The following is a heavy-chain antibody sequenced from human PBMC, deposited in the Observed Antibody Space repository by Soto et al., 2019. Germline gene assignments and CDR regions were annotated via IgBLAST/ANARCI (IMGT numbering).Heavy chain of an antibody. Sequence: GESLKISCKGSGYNFSSYWISWVRQMLGKGLVWMGKINPSDSYTNYSPSFQGHVTISDDKSISTVYLQWSSLKASDTAMYYCARLSNFYDDSSGYDWGQGTPVTVSS. CDR2: INPSDSYT. CDR1: GYNFSSYW. J-gene: IGHJ4*02. V-gene: IGHV5-10-1*01. CDR3: ARLSNFYDDSSGYD. D-gene: IGHD3-22*01.